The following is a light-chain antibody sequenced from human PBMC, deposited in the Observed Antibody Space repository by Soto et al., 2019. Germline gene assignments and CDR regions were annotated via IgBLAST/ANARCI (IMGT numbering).Light chain of an antibody. V-gene: IGKV1-8*01. J-gene: IGKJ1*01. Sequence: AIRMTQSPSSLSASTGEIVTITCRASQGISSYLAWYQQKPGKAPKLLIYAASTLQSGVPSRFSGSGSGTDCTLTISCLQSEDVATYYCQQYYSYPRTLGQGTKVDIK. CDR3: QQYYSYPRT. CDR1: QGISSY. CDR2: AAS.